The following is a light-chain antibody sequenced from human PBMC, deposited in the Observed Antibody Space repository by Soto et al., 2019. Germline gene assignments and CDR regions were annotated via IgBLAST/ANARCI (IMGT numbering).Light chain of an antibody. CDR2: GAS. V-gene: IGKV1-39*01. CDR3: QQYNNWPRT. J-gene: IGKJ1*01. Sequence: DIQMTQSPSSLSASVGDRVTITCRASQSITIYLNWYQQKPGEAPNLLIFGASTLQSGVPSRFSGSGSGTDFTLTISSLQFEDFAVYYCQQYNNWPRTFGQGTKVDI. CDR1: QSITIY.